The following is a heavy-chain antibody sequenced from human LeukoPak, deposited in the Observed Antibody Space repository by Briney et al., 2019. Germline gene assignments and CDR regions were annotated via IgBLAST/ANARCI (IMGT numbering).Heavy chain of an antibody. CDR2: IGTAGDP. J-gene: IGHJ4*02. D-gene: IGHD6-19*01. Sequence: PGGSLRLSCAASGFTFSSYDVHWVRQVTGKGLEWVSAIGTAGDPSYPVSVKGRFTISREIAKNSLYLQMNSLRDGDTAVYYCVRASRGWYYFDYWGQGTLVTVSS. CDR1: GFTFSSYD. V-gene: IGHV3-13*05. CDR3: VRASRGWYYFDY.